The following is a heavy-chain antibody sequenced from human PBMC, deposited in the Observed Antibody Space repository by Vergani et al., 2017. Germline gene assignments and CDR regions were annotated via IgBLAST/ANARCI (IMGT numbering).Heavy chain of an antibody. D-gene: IGHD3-22*01. V-gene: IGHV5-51*01. CDR1: GYSFTNYW. J-gene: IGHJ4*02. CDR2: IHPADSDT. Sequence: EVQLVQSGAEVNKPGESLKISCQISGYSFTNYWIGWVRQMPGKGLEWMGIIHPADSDTIYSPSFQGQVTISVDKSISTAYLQRSSLRASDSAMYYCARLYGRDSSGSKYFDYWGQGTLVTVSS. CDR3: ARLYGRDSSGSKYFDY.